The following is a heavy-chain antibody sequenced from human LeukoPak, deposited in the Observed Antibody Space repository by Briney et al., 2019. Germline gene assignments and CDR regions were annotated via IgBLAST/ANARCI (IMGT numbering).Heavy chain of an antibody. V-gene: IGHV3-23*01. Sequence: GGSLRLSCAASGFTFSSYAMSWVRQAPGKGLEWVSGISGSGGSTYYADSVKGRFTISRDTSKDTLYLQMNTLRAEDTAVYYCAKEGGSSTWYDGWFDPWGQGTLVTVSS. CDR2: ISGSGGST. CDR1: GFTFSSYA. CDR3: AKEGGSSTWYDGWFDP. J-gene: IGHJ5*02. D-gene: IGHD6-13*01.